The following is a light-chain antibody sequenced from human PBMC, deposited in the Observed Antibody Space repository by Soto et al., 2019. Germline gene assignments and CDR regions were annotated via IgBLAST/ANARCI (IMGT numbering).Light chain of an antibody. J-gene: IGKJ3*01. Sequence: DIQMTQSPSTLSASVGDRVTITCRASQSISGWLAWYQQRPGKAPKLLIYDASSLESGVPSRFSGSGSGTEFTLPIGGLQPPDFATYYCQQYSGYSLFTFGPGTIVDIK. CDR3: QQYSGYSLFT. V-gene: IGKV1-5*01. CDR1: QSISGW. CDR2: DAS.